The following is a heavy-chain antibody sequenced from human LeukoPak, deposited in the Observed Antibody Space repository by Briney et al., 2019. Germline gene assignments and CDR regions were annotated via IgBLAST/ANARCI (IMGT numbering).Heavy chain of an antibody. V-gene: IGHV4-30-2*06. CDR2: IYHSGST. CDR1: GGSISSDDYY. Sequence: SQTLSLTCTVSGGSISSDDYYWSWIRQSPGKGLEWIGYIYHSGSTYYNPSLKSRVTISVDRSKNQFSLKLSSVTAADTAVYYCARSSMVRGVIDGMDVWGQGTTVTVSS. J-gene: IGHJ6*02. D-gene: IGHD3-10*01. CDR3: ARSSMVRGVIDGMDV.